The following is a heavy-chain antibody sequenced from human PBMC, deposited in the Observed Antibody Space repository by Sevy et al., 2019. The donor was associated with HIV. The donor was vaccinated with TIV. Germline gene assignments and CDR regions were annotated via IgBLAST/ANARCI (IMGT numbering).Heavy chain of an antibody. J-gene: IGHJ4*02. CDR2: TYYRSKWYN. V-gene: IGHV6-1*01. CDR3: ARVLKYYDFWSGYYKGFDY. CDR1: GDSVSSNSAA. Sequence: SQTLSLTCAISGDSVSSNSAAWNWIRQSPSRGLEWLRRTYYRSKWYNDYAVSVKSRITINPDTSKNQFSLQLNSVTPEDTAVYYCARVLKYYDFWSGYYKGFDYWGQGTLVTVSS. D-gene: IGHD3-3*01.